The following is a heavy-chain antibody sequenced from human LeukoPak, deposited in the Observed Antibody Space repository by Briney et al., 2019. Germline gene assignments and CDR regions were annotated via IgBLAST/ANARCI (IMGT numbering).Heavy chain of an antibody. V-gene: IGHV1-69*04. J-gene: IGHJ3*02. D-gene: IGHD3-22*01. CDR3: AKPFSTMIVVAYDAFDI. CDR2: IIPILGVP. Sequence: GSSVNVSCKASGGTFSSYAISWVRQAPGQGLEWMGRIIPILGVPNYAQKFQGRVTITADKSTSTAYMELSSLRSEDTAVYYCAKPFSTMIVVAYDAFDIWGQGTMVTVSS. CDR1: GGTFSSYA.